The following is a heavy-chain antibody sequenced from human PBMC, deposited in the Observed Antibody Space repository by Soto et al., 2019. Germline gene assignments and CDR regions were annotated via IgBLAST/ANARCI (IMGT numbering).Heavy chain of an antibody. CDR1: GGTFSSYA. CDR2: IIPIFGTA. CDR3: AGDNAMIVTGRAFDI. Sequence: SVKVSCKASGGTFSSYAISWVRQAPGQGLEWMGGIIPIFGTASYAQKFQGRVTITADESTSTAYMELSSLRSEDTAVYYCAGDNAMIVTGRAFDIWSQGTMVTVS. J-gene: IGHJ3*02. V-gene: IGHV1-69*13. D-gene: IGHD3-22*01.